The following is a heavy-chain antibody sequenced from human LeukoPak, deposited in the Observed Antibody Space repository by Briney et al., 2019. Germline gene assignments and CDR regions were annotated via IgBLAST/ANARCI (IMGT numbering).Heavy chain of an antibody. J-gene: IGHJ4*02. CDR1: GFTFSAYG. V-gene: IGHV3-66*01. CDR2: IYSDGTT. Sequence: GGSLSLSCAASGFTFSAYGMSWVRQAPGKGLEWVSVIYSDGTTYYADSVKGRFTISRDNSKNTLYLQMNILRAEDTAVYYCARDLITVTGGGWGQGTLVTVSS. D-gene: IGHD4-17*01. CDR3: ARDLITVTGGG.